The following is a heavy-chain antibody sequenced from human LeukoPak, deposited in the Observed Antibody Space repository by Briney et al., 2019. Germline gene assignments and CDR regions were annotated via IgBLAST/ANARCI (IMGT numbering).Heavy chain of an antibody. Sequence: GGSLRLSCAASGFIFSNYGIHWVRQAPGKGLEWVAFIRYDGSNKNYVDSVKGRFTISRDNSKNTLYLQMNSLRPEDTAVYYCAKDDSRGLDYWGQGTLVTVSS. CDR3: AKDDSRGLDY. V-gene: IGHV3-30*02. CDR1: GFIFSNYG. CDR2: IRYDGSNK. D-gene: IGHD6-19*01. J-gene: IGHJ4*02.